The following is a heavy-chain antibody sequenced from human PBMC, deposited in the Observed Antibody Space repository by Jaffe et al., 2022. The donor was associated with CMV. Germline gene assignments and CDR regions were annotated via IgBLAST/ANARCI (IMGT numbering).Heavy chain of an antibody. CDR2: IIGDSAHI. J-gene: IGHJ4*02. CDR3: GRIGSGL. D-gene: IGHD3-10*01. V-gene: IGHV3-21*02. Sequence: EQQLVQSGGGRVQPGGSLRLSCAASGFSFSEYSMNWVRQAPGKRLEWVSSIIGDSAHISYADSVKGRFTISRDNTKNSLYLEMKSLKIDDTAVYYCGRIGSGLWGQGTVVTVSP. CDR1: GFSFSEYS.